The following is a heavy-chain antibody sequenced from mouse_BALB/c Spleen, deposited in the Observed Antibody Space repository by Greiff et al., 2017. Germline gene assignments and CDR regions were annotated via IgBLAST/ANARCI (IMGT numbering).Heavy chain of an antibody. Sequence: EVQLQQSGPELVKPGASVKISCKASGYSFTGYYMHWVKQSHVKSLEWIGRINPYNGATSYNQNFKDKASLTVDKSSSTAYIELHSLTSEDSAVYYCASYYDYGGFDYWGQGTLVTVSA. V-gene: IGHV1-26*01. J-gene: IGHJ3*01. CDR1: GYSFTGYY. D-gene: IGHD2-4*01. CDR3: ASYYDYGGFDY. CDR2: INPYNGAT.